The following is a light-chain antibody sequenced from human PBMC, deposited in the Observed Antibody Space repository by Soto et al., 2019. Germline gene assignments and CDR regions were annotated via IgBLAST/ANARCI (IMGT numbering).Light chain of an antibody. CDR1: KSISGSF. CDR2: AAS. CDR3: LQHTGTPPKT. Sequence: LSCRATKSISGSFLVWYQQNLGQASRLLIFAASIRATGIPDRFSGSGSGTDFTLIITRLEPEDSAVYYCLQHTGTPPKTFGQGGKVDIK. J-gene: IGKJ1*01. V-gene: IGKV3-20*01.